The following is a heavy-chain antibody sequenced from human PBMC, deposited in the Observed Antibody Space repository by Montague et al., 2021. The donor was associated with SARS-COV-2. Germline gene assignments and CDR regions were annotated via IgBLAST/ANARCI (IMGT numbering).Heavy chain of an antibody. CDR2: IYYSGST. CDR1: GGSISSGGYD. Sequence: TLSLTCTVSGGSISSGGYDWSWIREHPGKGLEWIGYIYYSGSTYYNPSLKSRVTISVDTSKNQFSLKLSSVTAAGTAVYYCARALRRVVIKHFDYWGQGTLVTVSS. V-gene: IGHV4-31*03. D-gene: IGHD3-3*01. CDR3: ARALRRVVIKHFDY. J-gene: IGHJ4*02.